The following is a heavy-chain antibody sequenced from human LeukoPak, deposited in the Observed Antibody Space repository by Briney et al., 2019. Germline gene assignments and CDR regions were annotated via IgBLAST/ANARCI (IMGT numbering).Heavy chain of an antibody. J-gene: IGHJ6*03. CDR2: ISSSGSTI. CDR1: GFTFSSYE. Sequence: PGGSLRLSCAASGFTFSSYEMNWVRQAPGKGLEWVSYISSSGSTIYYADSVKGRFTISRDNAKNSLYLQMNSLRAEDTAVYYCARVVGATNYYYYYMDVWGKGTTVTVSS. CDR3: ARVVGATNYYYYYMDV. D-gene: IGHD1-26*01. V-gene: IGHV3-48*03.